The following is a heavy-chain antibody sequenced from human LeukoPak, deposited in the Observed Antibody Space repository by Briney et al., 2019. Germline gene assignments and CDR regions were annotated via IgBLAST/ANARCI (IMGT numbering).Heavy chain of an antibody. Sequence: GESLKISCKGSGYTFTTYWIGWVRQMPGKGLEWMGIIYPGDSETRYSPSLQGQVTISADKSISTAYLQWSSLKASDTATYYCARLGYYGSGHLDYWGQGSLVTVSS. CDR3: ARLGYYGSGHLDY. D-gene: IGHD3-10*01. CDR2: IYPGDSET. J-gene: IGHJ4*02. V-gene: IGHV5-51*01. CDR1: GYTFTTYW.